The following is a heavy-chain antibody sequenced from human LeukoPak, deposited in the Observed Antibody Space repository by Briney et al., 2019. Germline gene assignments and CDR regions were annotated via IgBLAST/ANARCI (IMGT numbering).Heavy chain of an antibody. CDR3: ARSVRGIAAAGTHYYCYGMDV. V-gene: IGHV5-51*01. CDR1: GYRFTSYC. J-gene: IGHJ6*02. Sequence: GESQKISCKGSGYRFTSYCIRWVRQMPGKALEWMGHIYPGDSDTRFSPSFQGQVPISADKSISTAYRQWSSLNASDTAMYYCARSVRGIAAAGTHYYCYGMDVWGQGTTVTVSS. D-gene: IGHD6-13*01. CDR2: IYPGDSDT.